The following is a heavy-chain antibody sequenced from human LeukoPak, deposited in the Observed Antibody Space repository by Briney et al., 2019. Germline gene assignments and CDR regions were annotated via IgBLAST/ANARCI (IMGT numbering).Heavy chain of an antibody. Sequence: PSETLSLTCTVSGGSISGSSYYWGWIRQPPGKGLEWIGSIYYSGSTYYNPSLKSRVTISVDTSKNQFSLKLSSVTAADTAIYYCARAPERWYSYGSYTYHYMDVWGRGTTVTVSS. V-gene: IGHV4-39*07. CDR3: ARAPERWYSYGSYTYHYMDV. J-gene: IGHJ6*03. D-gene: IGHD3-10*01. CDR1: GGSISGSSYY. CDR2: IYYSGST.